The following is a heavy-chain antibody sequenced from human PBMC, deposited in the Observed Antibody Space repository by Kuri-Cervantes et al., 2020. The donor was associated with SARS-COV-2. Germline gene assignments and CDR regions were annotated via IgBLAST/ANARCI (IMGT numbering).Heavy chain of an antibody. Sequence: LTCAASGFTFSSYSMNWVRQAPGKGLEWVSYISSSSTIYYADSVKGRFTISRDNAKNSLYLQMNSLRDEDTAVYYCARDGGGYYDSSGYYGQLGFDYWGQGTLVTVSS. D-gene: IGHD3-22*01. CDR1: GFTFSSYS. V-gene: IGHV3-48*02. J-gene: IGHJ4*02. CDR3: ARDGGGYYDSSGYYGQLGFDY. CDR2: ISSSSTI.